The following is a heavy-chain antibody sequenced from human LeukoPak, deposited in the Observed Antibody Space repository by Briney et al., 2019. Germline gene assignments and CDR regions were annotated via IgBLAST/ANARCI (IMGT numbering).Heavy chain of an antibody. D-gene: IGHD5-18*01. CDR1: GFTFSSYS. CDR3: ASVDTAMVTPFSYYYYGMDV. CDR2: ISSSSSTI. Sequence: GGSLRLSCAASGFTFSSYSMNWVRQAPGKGLEWVSYISSSSSTIYYADSVKGRFTVSRDNAKNSLYLQMNSLRDEDTAVYYCASVDTAMVTPFSYYYYGMDVWGQGTTVTVSS. V-gene: IGHV3-48*02. J-gene: IGHJ6*02.